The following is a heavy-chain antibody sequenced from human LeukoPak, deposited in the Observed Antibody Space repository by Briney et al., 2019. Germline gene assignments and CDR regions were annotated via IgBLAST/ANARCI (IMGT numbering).Heavy chain of an antibody. Sequence: GGSLRLSCAASGFTFSSYWMSWVRQAPGKGLEWVANIKEDGSDKYYVDSVKGRFTISRDNAENSLFLQMVSLGAEDTAVYYCARDSPTGYYSYWGQGTLVTVSS. D-gene: IGHD3-22*01. CDR3: ARDSPTGYYSY. CDR1: GFTFSSYW. J-gene: IGHJ4*02. CDR2: IKEDGSDK. V-gene: IGHV3-7*01.